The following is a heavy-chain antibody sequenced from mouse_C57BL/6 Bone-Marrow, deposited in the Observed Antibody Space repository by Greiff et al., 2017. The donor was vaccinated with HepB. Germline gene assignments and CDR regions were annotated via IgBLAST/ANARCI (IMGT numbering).Heavy chain of an antibody. D-gene: IGHD2-5*01. CDR2: IYPGSGST. J-gene: IGHJ3*01. CDR3: ARPPYSNYPFAY. CDR1: GYTFTSYW. V-gene: IGHV1-55*01. Sequence: VQLQQPGAELVKPGASVKMSCKASGYTFTSYWITWVKQRPGQGLEWIGDIYPGSGSTNYNEKFKSKATLTVDTSSSTAYMQLSSLTSEDSAVYYCARPPYSNYPFAYWGQGTLVTVSA.